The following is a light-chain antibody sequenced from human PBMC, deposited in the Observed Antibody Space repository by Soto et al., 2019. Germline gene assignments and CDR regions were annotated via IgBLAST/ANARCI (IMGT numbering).Light chain of an antibody. CDR3: CSYAGSSTLVV. J-gene: IGLJ2*01. CDR2: EGS. CDR1: SSDVGSYNL. V-gene: IGLV2-23*01. Sequence: QSALTQPASVYGSPGQSITISCTGTSSDVGSYNLVSWYQQHPGKAPKLMIYEGSKRPSGVSNRFSGSKSGNTASLTISGLQAEDEADYYCCSYAGSSTLVVFGGGTKLTVL.